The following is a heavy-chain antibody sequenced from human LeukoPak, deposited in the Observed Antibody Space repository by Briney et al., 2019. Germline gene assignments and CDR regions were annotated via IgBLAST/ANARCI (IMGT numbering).Heavy chain of an antibody. V-gene: IGHV4-59*08. Sequence: SETLSLTCTVSGGAISSHYWSWIRQPPGKGLEWIGYIYYSGSSNYNPSLKSRVIISVDTSKNHFSLNLSSVTAADTAVYYCARHRVSGSSYSALEYWGQGTLVTVSS. CDR3: ARHRVSGSSYSALEY. D-gene: IGHD1-26*01. J-gene: IGHJ4*02. CDR1: GGAISSHY. CDR2: IYYSGSS.